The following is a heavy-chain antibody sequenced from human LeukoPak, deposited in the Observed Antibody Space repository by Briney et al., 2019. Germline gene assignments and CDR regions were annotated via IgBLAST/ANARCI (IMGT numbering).Heavy chain of an antibody. Sequence: SETLSLTCSVSGGAIISYYWSWIRQPAGKGPEWIGRIYPTGNTDYNPSLKTRVTMSTDLSKKQFSLRLRSVTAADTAVYYCARLKFYDSTGYSPGYYMDVWGRGTAVTVSS. CDR3: ARLKFYDSTGYSPGYYMDV. D-gene: IGHD3-22*01. V-gene: IGHV4-4*07. J-gene: IGHJ6*03. CDR1: GGAIISYY. CDR2: IYPTGNT.